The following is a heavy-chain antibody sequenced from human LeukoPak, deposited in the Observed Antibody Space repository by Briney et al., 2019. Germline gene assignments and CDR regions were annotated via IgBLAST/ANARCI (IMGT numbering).Heavy chain of an antibody. D-gene: IGHD3-10*01. CDR3: ARGVFN. CDR1: GFTISSNY. J-gene: IGHJ4*02. Sequence: GGSLRLSCAASGFTISSNYMNWVRQAPGKGLDWVSVISDGGNTYYADSVRGRFTISRDNSKNTVFLQMNSLRVEDTAVYYCARGVFNWGQGTLVTVSS. CDR2: ISDGGNT. V-gene: IGHV3-53*01.